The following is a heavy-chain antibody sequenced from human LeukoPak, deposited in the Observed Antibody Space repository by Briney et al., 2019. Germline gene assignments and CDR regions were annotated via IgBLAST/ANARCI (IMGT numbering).Heavy chain of an antibody. CDR2: ISAYNGNT. CDR1: GYTFTSYG. Sequence: ASVKVSCKASGYTFTSYGISWVRQAPGQGLEWMGWISAYNGNTNYAQKLQGRVTMTTDISTSTAYMELRSLRSDDTAVYYCSRYYYDSSDYRAFDYWGQGTLVTVSS. J-gene: IGHJ4*02. CDR3: SRYYYDSSDYRAFDY. V-gene: IGHV1-18*01. D-gene: IGHD3-22*01.